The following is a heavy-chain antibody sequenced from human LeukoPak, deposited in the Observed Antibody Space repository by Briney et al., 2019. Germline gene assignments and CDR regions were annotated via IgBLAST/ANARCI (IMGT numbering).Heavy chain of an antibody. V-gene: IGHV1-2*02. D-gene: IGHD3-9*01. CDR3: ARLGPGDLTGYYYFDY. CDR2: INPNSGNT. CDR1: GYTFTGYY. J-gene: IGHJ4*02. Sequence: GASVKVSCKASGYTFTGYYMHWVRQAPGQGLEWMGWINPNSGNTNYAQTFQGRVTMTWDTSISTANMELSRLRSDDTAVCYCARLGPGDLTGYYYFDYWGQGTLVTVSS.